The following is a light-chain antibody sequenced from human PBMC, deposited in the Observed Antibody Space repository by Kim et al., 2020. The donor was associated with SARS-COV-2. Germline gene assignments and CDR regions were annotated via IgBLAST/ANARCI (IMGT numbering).Light chain of an antibody. CDR2: DAS. CDR1: QSVSSSY. V-gene: IGKV3-20*01. CDR3: QQYGSSPLT. Sequence: SPGERATLSGRASQSVSSSYLAWYQQTPGQAPRLLIYDASSRATDIPDRFSGSGSGTDFTLTISRLEPEDFAVYYCQQYGSSPLTFGGGTKVDIK. J-gene: IGKJ4*01.